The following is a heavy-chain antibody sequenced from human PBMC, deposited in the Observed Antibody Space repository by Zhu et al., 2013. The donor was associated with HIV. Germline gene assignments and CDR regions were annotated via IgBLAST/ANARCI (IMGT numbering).Heavy chain of an antibody. CDR3: AREPAIAAAATLEH. J-gene: IGHJ1*01. D-gene: IGHD6-13*01. CDR2: MNPNSGNT. CDR1: GYNFRDYY. Sequence: QVQLVQSGTEVKKPGASVRVSCEASGYNFRDYYIHWVRQAPGQGLEWMGWMNPNSGNTGYAQKFQGRVAMTRNTSTATAYMELSSLRSDDTAVYYCAREPAIAAAATLEHWGQGTLVTVSS. V-gene: IGHV1-8*02.